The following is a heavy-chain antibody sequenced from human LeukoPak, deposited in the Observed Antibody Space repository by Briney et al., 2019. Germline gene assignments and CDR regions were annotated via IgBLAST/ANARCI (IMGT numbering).Heavy chain of an antibody. Sequence: ASVKVSCKSSGYTFTAYYIHWLRQAPGQGLEWMGWMNPNSGGTKYAQTFQGRVTLTRDTSISTAYLELSSLTSDDTAVYFCARQGSNISGSYPVDDWGQGTLVTVSS. CDR3: ARQGSNISGSYPVDD. CDR1: GYTFTAYY. CDR2: MNPNSGGT. D-gene: IGHD6-19*01. J-gene: IGHJ4*02. V-gene: IGHV1-2*02.